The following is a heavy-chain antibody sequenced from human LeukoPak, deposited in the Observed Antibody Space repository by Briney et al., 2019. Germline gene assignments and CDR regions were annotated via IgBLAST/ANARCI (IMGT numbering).Heavy chain of an antibody. J-gene: IGHJ4*02. CDR3: AREVSVSPFDY. D-gene: IGHD5/OR15-5a*01. V-gene: IGHV1-46*01. CDR1: GGTFSRYA. Sequence: ASVKVSCKASGGTFSRYAISWVRQAPGQGLEWMGIINPSGGSTSYAQKFQGRVTMTRDTSASTVYMELSSLRSEDTAVYYCAREVSVSPFDYWGQGTLVTVSS. CDR2: INPSGGST.